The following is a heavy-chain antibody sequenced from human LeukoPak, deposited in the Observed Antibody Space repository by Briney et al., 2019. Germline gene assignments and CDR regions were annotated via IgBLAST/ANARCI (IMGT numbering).Heavy chain of an antibody. Sequence: SETLSLTCTVSSGSITNYYWSWIRQPPGKGLEWIGFIYYSGNTNYNPSLKSRVTISVDTSKNQFSLKLRSVTAADTAVYYRARINCGGDCRGYYYKYYMDVWGKGTTVTISS. CDR2: IYYSGNT. J-gene: IGHJ6*03. CDR3: ARINCGGDCRGYYYKYYMDV. V-gene: IGHV4-59*08. CDR1: SGSITNYY. D-gene: IGHD2-21*02.